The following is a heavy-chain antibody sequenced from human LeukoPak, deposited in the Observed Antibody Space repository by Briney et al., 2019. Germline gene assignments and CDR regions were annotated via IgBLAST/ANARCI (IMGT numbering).Heavy chain of an antibody. J-gene: IGHJ3*02. CDR1: GGSISGYY. Sequence: SETLSLTCSVSGGSISGYYWTWIRQPAGKGLEWIGRVYTSGSTHYNPSLKTRLTMSVDTSRNQFSLKLSSVTAADTAVYYCARLITGTTTAFDIWGQGTMVTVSS. CDR2: VYTSGST. D-gene: IGHD1-7*01. V-gene: IGHV4-4*07. CDR3: ARLITGTTTAFDI.